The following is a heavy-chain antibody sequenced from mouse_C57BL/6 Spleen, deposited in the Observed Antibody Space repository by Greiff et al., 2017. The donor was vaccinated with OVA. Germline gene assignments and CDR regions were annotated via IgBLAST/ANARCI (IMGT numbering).Heavy chain of an antibody. CDR2: INYNGSST. CDR3: ARAYYGNGYFDY. D-gene: IGHD1-1*01. CDR1: GFTFSDYY. V-gene: IGHV5-16*01. J-gene: IGHJ2*01. Sequence: EVMLVESEGGLVQPGSSMKLSCTASGFTFSDYYMAWVRQVQEKGLEWVANINYNGSSTYYLDSLKSRFIISRDNAKNIPYLQMSSLKSEDTATYYCARAYYGNGYFDYWGQGTTLTVSS.